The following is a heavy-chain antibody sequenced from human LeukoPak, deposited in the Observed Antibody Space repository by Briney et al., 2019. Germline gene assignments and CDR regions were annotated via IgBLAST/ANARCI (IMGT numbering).Heavy chain of an antibody. Sequence: GGSLRLSCAGSGFTFSDYYMSWIRQAPGKGLEWISYISSSGSTIYYADSAKGRFTISRDNAKNSLYLQMNSLRAEDTAVYYCARVSDFWSGYYSYWGQGTLVTVSS. D-gene: IGHD3-3*01. CDR1: GFTFSDYY. V-gene: IGHV3-11*04. J-gene: IGHJ4*02. CDR3: ARVSDFWSGYYSY. CDR2: ISSSGSTI.